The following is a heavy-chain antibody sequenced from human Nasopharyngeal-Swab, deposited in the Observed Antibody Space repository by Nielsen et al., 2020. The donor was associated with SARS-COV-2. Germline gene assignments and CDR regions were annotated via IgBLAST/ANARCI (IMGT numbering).Heavy chain of an antibody. Sequence: LTCAASGFTFSGYAMSWVRQAPGKGLEWVSAIGGTGGSTYYADSVKGQFTISRDNSKNTLYLQMNSLRAEDTAVYYCAKDRGCSGGNCYVHWYFDLWGRGTLVTVSS. J-gene: IGHJ2*01. CDR2: IGGTGGST. CDR1: GFTFSGYA. V-gene: IGHV3-23*01. D-gene: IGHD2-15*01. CDR3: AKDRGCSGGNCYVHWYFDL.